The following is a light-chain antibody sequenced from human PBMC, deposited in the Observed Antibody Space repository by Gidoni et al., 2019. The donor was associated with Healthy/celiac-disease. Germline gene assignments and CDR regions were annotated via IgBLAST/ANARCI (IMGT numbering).Light chain of an antibody. CDR1: QSVSSSY. J-gene: IGKJ3*01. CDR3: QQYGSSPPFT. CDR2: GAS. V-gene: IGKV3-20*01. Sequence: EIVFPQSPGTLSLSPGERATLSCRASQSVSSSYLAWYQQQPGQAPRHLIYGASSRATGTQDRCSGSGSGTDFTLTISRLEPEDFAVYYCQQYGSSPPFTFGPGTKVDIK.